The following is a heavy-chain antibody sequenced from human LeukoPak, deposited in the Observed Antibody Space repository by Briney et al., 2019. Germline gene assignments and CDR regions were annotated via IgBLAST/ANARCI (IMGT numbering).Heavy chain of an antibody. CDR1: GFTFSSYG. J-gene: IGHJ6*04. D-gene: IGHD3-3*01. V-gene: IGHV3-30*02. CDR2: IRYDGSNK. Sequence: GGSLRLSCAASGFTFSSYGMHWVRQAPGKGLEWVAFIRYDGSNKYYADSVKGRFTISRDNSKNTLYLQMNSLRAGDTAVYYCAIFGVVTKDVWGKGTTVTVSS. CDR3: AIFGVVTKDV.